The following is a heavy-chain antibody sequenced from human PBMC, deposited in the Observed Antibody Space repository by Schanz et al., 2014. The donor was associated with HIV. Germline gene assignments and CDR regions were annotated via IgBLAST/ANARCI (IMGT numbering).Heavy chain of an antibody. J-gene: IGHJ5*02. V-gene: IGHV3-33*08. D-gene: IGHD5-12*01. Sequence: VQLLEFGGGLVRPGESLRLSCLASGFTFNNYAIHWVRQAPGKGLEGVTLIWNDGTSKYYADSVKGRFTISRDASKNALYLQMNSLRAEDTAVYYCARGNAEMATIFWFDPWGQGTLVTVSS. CDR2: IWNDGTSK. CDR3: ARGNAEMATIFWFDP. CDR1: GFTFNNYA.